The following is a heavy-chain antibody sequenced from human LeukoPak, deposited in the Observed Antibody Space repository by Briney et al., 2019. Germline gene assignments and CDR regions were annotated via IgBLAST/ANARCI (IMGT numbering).Heavy chain of an antibody. D-gene: IGHD2-15*01. CDR2: IKQDGSEK. CDR1: GFTFSSYW. V-gene: IGHV3-7*01. Sequence: GSLRLSCAASGFTFSSYWMSWGRQAPGKGLEGVANIKQDGSEKYYLDSVKGRFTISRETHKNSLYLQMNSLRAEDTAVYYCARFIVVVATHDYWGPGTLVTVSS. CDR3: ARFIVVVATHDY. J-gene: IGHJ4*02.